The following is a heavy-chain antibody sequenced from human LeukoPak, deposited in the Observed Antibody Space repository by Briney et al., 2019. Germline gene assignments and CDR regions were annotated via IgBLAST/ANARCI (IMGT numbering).Heavy chain of an antibody. D-gene: IGHD2-15*01. CDR3: TTRRQDGW. CDR1: GFTFSNAW. J-gene: IGHJ4*02. V-gene: IGHV3-15*01. CDR2: IKSKIDGGTI. Sequence: GGSLRLSCVASGFTFSNAWMSWVRQAPGKGLEWVGRIKSKIDGGTIDYAAPVKGRFTISRDDSRNTLYLQMNSLKTEDTAVYYCTTRRQDGWWGQGTLVTVSS.